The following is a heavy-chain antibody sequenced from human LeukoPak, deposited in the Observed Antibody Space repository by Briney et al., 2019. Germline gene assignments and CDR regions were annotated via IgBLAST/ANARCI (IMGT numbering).Heavy chain of an antibody. CDR3: AGVVEVPAATGLWFDP. D-gene: IGHD2-2*01. V-gene: IGHV4-59*01. Sequence: SETLSLTCTVSGDSISSYYWSWIRQPPGKGLEWIGYIYYSGSTNYNPSLKSRVTISEDTSKNQFSLKLSSVTAADTAVYYCAGVVEVPAATGLWFDPWGQGTLVTVSS. CDR1: GDSISSYY. CDR2: IYYSGST. J-gene: IGHJ5*02.